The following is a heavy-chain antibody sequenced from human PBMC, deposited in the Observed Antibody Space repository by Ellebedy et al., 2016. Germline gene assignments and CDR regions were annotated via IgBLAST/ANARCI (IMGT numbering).Heavy chain of an antibody. CDR3: LLWFGESFSRDWFNP. D-gene: IGHD3-10*01. CDR1: GYTFTGYY. V-gene: IGHV1-2*02. J-gene: IGHJ5*02. Sequence: ASVKVSCXASGYTFTGYYMHWVRQAPGQGLEWMGWINPNSGGTNYAQKFQGRVTMTRDTSISTAYMELSRLRSDDTAVYYCLLWFGESFSRDWFNPWGQGTLVTVSS. CDR2: INPNSGGT.